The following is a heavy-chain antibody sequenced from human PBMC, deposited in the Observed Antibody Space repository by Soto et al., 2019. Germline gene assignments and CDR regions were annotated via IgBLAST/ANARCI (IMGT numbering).Heavy chain of an antibody. D-gene: IGHD3-10*01. CDR2: ISAYNGNT. J-gene: IGHJ4*02. Sequence: ASVKVSCKASGYTFTSYGISWVRQAPGQGLEWMGWISAYNGNTNYAQKLQGRVTMTTDTSTSTAYMELRSLRSDDTAVYYCARAPGYYGSGSYYKAFDYWGQGTLVTVSS. V-gene: IGHV1-18*01. CDR1: GYTFTSYG. CDR3: ARAPGYYGSGSYYKAFDY.